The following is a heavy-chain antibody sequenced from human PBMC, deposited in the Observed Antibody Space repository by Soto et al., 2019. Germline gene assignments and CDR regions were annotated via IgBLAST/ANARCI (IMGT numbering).Heavy chain of an antibody. J-gene: IGHJ1*01. CDR1: GDSVSSNIGT. CDR3: AYSAYFREYFPH. CDR2: TYYRSEWHR. Sequence: SQTLSLTCAISGDSVSSNIGTCNWLRQSPSRGLEWLGRTYYRSEWHRDYAVSVRSRITINPDTSENQFSLQLSSLTPEDTAVYYCAYSAYFREYFPHWGQGTPVTVSS. V-gene: IGHV6-1*01. D-gene: IGHD6-25*01.